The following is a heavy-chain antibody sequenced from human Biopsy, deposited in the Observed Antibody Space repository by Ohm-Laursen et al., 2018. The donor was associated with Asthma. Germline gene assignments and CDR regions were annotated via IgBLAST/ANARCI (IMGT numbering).Heavy chain of an antibody. CDR1: GFTFSSYG. V-gene: IGHV3-30*03. CDR2: LSYNGNNK. J-gene: IGHJ4*02. D-gene: IGHD6-6*01. CDR3: ARGDWSGSASNGY. Sequence: SLRLSCAASGFTFSSYGMHWVRQAPGKGLEWVAVLSYNGNNKYYADSVRGRFTISRDNSENTLYLQMNSLRVEDTAVYYCARGDWSGSASNGYWGQGTLVTVSA.